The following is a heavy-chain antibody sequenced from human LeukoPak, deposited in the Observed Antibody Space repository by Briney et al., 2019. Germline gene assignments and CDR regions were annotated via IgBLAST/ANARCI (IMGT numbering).Heavy chain of an antibody. J-gene: IGHJ4*02. CDR1: GGSFSGYY. Sequence: SETLSLTCAVYGGSFSGYYWSWTRQPPGKGLEWIGEINHSGSTNYNPSLKSRVTISVDTSKNQFSLKLSSVTAADTAVYYCARVRIAAAFDYWGQGTLVTVSS. CDR2: INHSGST. D-gene: IGHD6-13*01. V-gene: IGHV4-34*01. CDR3: ARVRIAAAFDY.